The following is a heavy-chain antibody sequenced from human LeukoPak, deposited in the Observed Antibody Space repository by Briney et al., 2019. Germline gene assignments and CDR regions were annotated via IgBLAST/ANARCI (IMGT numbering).Heavy chain of an antibody. D-gene: IGHD3-16*01. V-gene: IGHV3-30*18. CDR3: AKVRVDAYVSPNDY. CDR1: GFTFSSYG. CDR2: ISYDGSNQ. Sequence: GGSLRLSCAASGFTFSSYGMHWVRQAPGMGLEWVAIISYDGSNQYYADSVKGRFTISRDNSRDTLYLQMNSLRAEDTALYYCAKVRVDAYVSPNDYWGQGTLVTVSS. J-gene: IGHJ4*02.